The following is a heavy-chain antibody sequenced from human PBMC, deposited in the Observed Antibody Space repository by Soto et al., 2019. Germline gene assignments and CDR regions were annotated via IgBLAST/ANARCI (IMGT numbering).Heavy chain of an antibody. CDR1: GFIFSSCG. CDR3: VQDRGPFGDGRERGDY. V-gene: IGHV3-30*18. Sequence: QVHLVESGGGVVQPGRSLRLSCAASGFIFSSCGMHWVRQAPGKGLEGVAVISYDGINKYYGDSVKGRFAISRDNSKNTLYLQMNSLSADDTAVYYCVQDRGPFGDGRERGDYWGQGTLVAVSS. D-gene: IGHD3-16*01. CDR2: ISYDGINK. J-gene: IGHJ4*02.